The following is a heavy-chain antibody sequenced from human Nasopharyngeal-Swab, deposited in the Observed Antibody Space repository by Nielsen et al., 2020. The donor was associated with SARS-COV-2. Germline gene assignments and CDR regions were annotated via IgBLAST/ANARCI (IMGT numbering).Heavy chain of an antibody. Sequence: GESLKISCAASGFTFSDHYMDWVRQAPGMGLEWVAVISHDGSNEDYADSVKGRFTISRDNSKKAVYLQMSSLRVEDTAVYYCANDGDYIWGTYRHYFDNWGQGTLVTVSS. V-gene: IGHV3-30*18. J-gene: IGHJ4*02. CDR2: ISHDGSNE. CDR3: ANDGDYIWGTYRHYFDN. D-gene: IGHD3-16*02. CDR1: GFTFSDHY.